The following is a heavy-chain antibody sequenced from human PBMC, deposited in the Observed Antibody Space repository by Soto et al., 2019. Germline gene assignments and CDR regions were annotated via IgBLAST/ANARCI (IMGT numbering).Heavy chain of an antibody. CDR1: GFTFSSYA. D-gene: IGHD3-3*01. CDR3: AKPLSNYDFWSGYYTGYFDY. V-gene: IGHV3-23*01. Sequence: GGSLRLSCAASGFTFSSYAMSWVRQAPGKGLEWVSAISGSGGSTYYADSVKGRFTISRDNSKNTLYLQMNSLRAEDTAVYYCAKPLSNYDFWSGYYTGYFDYWGQGTLVTVSS. CDR2: ISGSGGST. J-gene: IGHJ4*02.